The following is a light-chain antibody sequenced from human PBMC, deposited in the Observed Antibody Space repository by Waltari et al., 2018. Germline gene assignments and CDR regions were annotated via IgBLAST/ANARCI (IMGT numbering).Light chain of an antibody. V-gene: IGKV4-1*01. CDR3: QQYYSSPFT. CDR1: QSVLFSSNNRNY. Sequence: DIVMTQSPDSLAVALGERATLTRKPSQSVLFSSNNRNYLAWYQQKPGQSPKLVLYWASTRESGVPDRFSGSGSATDFTLTISSLQAEDVAVYYCQQYYSSPFTFGPGTKLEIK. CDR2: WAS. J-gene: IGKJ3*01.